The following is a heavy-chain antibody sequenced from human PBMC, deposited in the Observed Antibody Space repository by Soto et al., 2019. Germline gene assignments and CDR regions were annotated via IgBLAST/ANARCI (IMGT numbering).Heavy chain of an antibody. CDR2: ISSSSSYI. Sequence: GGSLRLSCAASGFTFSSYSMNWVRQAPGKGLEWVSSISSSSSYIYYADSVKGRFTISRDYAKNSLYLQMNSLRAEDTAVYYCARGAPTGLDYYYGMDVWGQGTTVTVSS. J-gene: IGHJ6*02. V-gene: IGHV3-21*01. CDR3: ARGAPTGLDYYYGMDV. CDR1: GFTFSSYS.